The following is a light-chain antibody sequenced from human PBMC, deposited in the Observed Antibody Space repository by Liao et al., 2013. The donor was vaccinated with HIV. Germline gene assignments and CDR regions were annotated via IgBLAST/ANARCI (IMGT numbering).Light chain of an antibody. V-gene: IGLV3-21*01. CDR2: YDS. CDR3: QAWDSSTVV. J-gene: IGLJ2*01. Sequence: SYVLTQPPSVSVAPGKTARITCGGNDFGSTSVHWYQQRPGQAPVLVIYYDSDRPSGIPERFSGSNSGNTATLTISGTQAMDEADYYCQAWDSSTVVFGGGTKLTVL. CDR1: DFGSTS.